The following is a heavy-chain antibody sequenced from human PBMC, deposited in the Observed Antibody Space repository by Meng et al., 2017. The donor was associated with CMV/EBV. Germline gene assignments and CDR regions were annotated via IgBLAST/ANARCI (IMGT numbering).Heavy chain of an antibody. Sequence: ASVKVSCKASGYTFTGYYMHWVRQAPGQGLEWMGWINPNSGGTNYAQKFQGRVTMTRDTSISTAYMELSRLRSDDTAVYYCARDRVKAAGQIWATNWFDPWGQGTLVTVSS. J-gene: IGHJ5*02. D-gene: IGHD6-13*01. CDR2: INPNSGGT. CDR1: GYTFTGYY. CDR3: ARDRVKAAGQIWATNWFDP. V-gene: IGHV1-2*02.